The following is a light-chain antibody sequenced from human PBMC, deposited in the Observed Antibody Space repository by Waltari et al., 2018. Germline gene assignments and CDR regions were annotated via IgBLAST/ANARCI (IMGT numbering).Light chain of an antibody. CDR2: EGT. V-gene: IGLV2-14*02. J-gene: IGLJ3*02. CDR3: AAWDDRMNGRGV. Sequence: QSALTQPASVSGSPGQSITISCTGSSTDLGSSTLVSWYQHHPDKAPNLRIYEGTERPSGVPDRFSGSQSGTSASLASSGLQSEDEATYYCAAWDDRMNGRGVFGGGTKVTVL. CDR1: STDLGSSTL.